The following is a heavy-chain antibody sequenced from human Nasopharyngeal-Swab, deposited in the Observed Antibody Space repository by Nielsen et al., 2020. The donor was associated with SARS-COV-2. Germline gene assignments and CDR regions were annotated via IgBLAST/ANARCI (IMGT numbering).Heavy chain of an antibody. D-gene: IGHD5-18*01. J-gene: IGHJ2*01. CDR3: AKARRTDTYGYECFDS. CDR1: GFTFENYA. CDR2: ITWNSGNK. Sequence: SLKISCAASGFTFENYAMHWVRQPPGKGLEWVSGITWNSGNKGYAESVQGRFTISRDNAKNSLYLQMNSLRAEDTALYYCAKARRTDTYGYECFDSWGRGTLVTVSS. V-gene: IGHV3-9*01.